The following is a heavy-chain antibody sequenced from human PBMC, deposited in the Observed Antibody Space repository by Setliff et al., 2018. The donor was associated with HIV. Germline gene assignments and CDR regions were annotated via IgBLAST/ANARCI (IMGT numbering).Heavy chain of an antibody. J-gene: IGHJ1*01. D-gene: IGHD3-10*01. CDR1: ELTFSNYA. V-gene: IGHV3-23*01. Sequence: GGSLRLSCAASELTFSNYAMTWVRQAPGKGLEWVSSLSSSGGSTYYADSVKGRFTISRDNSKNTLYLRMNSLRAEDTAVYYCAQAQTSVSGSYYQYLQHWGQGTLVTVSS. CDR2: LSSSGGST. CDR3: AQAQTSVSGSYYQYLQH.